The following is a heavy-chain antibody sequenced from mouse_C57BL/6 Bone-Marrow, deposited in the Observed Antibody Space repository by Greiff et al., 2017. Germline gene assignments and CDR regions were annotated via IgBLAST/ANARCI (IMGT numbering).Heavy chain of an antibody. V-gene: IGHV1-78*01. Sequence: VQLQQSDAELVKPGASVKISCKASGYTFTDHTIHWMKQRPGQGLEWIGYIYPRDGGTKYNEQFKGKATLTADKSSSTAYLQLNRLTSEDSAVYYCARSGTNKYGSTGFGDWGQGTTLTVSS. CDR3: ARSGTNKYGSTGFGD. CDR1: GYTFTDHT. J-gene: IGHJ2*01. D-gene: IGHD1-1*01. CDR2: IYPRDGGT.